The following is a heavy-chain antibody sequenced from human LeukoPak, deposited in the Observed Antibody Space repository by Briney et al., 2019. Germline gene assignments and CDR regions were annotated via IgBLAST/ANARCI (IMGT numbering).Heavy chain of an antibody. Sequence: SVKVSCKASGGTFSSYAISWVRQAPGQGLEWMGGIIPIFGTANYAQKFQGRVTMTRNTSISTAYMELSSLRSEDTAVYYCAKERGLGYYGMDVWGQGTTVTVSS. J-gene: IGHJ6*02. D-gene: IGHD1-1*01. CDR2: IIPIFGTA. CDR3: AKERGLGYYGMDV. CDR1: GGTFSSYA. V-gene: IGHV1-69*05.